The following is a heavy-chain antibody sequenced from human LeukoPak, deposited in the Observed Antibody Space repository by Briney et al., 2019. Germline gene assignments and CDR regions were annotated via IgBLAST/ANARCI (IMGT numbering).Heavy chain of an antibody. CDR2: IYYSGST. J-gene: IGHJ4*02. Sequence: PSQTLSLTCIVSGGSISSGDYYWNWIRQPPGKGLEWIGYIYYSGSTYYNPSLKSRVTISEDTSRNQFSLNLSSVTAADTAVYYCARGWGYFDYWGQGTLVTVSS. D-gene: IGHD3-22*01. CDR1: GGSISSGDYY. CDR3: ARGWGYFDY. V-gene: IGHV4-30-4*01.